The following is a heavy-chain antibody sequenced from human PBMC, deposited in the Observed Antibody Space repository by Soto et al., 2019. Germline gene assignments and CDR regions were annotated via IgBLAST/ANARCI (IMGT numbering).Heavy chain of an antibody. J-gene: IGHJ6*02. D-gene: IGHD4-17*01. Sequence: KPSDTLSLTCAVSGYAINSGYYWGWIRQPPGRGLEWVGNIYHSGSAYYNPSLKSRVTISIDMSKNHFSLNLYSVTAADTAVYYCARYGEDYYYGIDVWGQGTTVTVSS. CDR1: GYAINSGYY. CDR2: IYHSGSA. V-gene: IGHV4-38-2*01. CDR3: ARYGEDYYYGIDV.